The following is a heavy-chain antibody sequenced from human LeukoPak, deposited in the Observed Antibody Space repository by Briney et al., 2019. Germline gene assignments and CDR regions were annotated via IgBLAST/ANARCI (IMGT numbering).Heavy chain of an antibody. J-gene: IGHJ6*02. D-gene: IGHD3-3*01. Sequence: GASVKVSCKASGGTFSSYAISWVRQAPGQGLEWMGGIIPVFGTANYAQKFQGRVTITADESTSTAYMELSSLRSEDTAVYYCAREEDDFWSGYYSYYYYYGMDVWGQGTTVTVSS. V-gene: IGHV1-69*13. CDR2: IIPVFGTA. CDR3: AREEDDFWSGYYSYYYYYGMDV. CDR1: GGTFSSYA.